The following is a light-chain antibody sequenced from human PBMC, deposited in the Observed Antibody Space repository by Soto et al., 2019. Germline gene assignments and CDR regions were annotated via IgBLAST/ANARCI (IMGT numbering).Light chain of an antibody. CDR2: AAS. CDR1: ESIARH. J-gene: IGKJ5*01. Sequence: DLQMTQSPSSLSASVGDRVTITCRASESIARHLNWYQQKPGKAPKLLIYAASSLQNGVPSRFRGGGSGTDFTLTISNLQPEDFATYYCQQTYSTLSITFGQGTRLGIK. CDR3: QQTYSTLSIT. V-gene: IGKV1-39*01.